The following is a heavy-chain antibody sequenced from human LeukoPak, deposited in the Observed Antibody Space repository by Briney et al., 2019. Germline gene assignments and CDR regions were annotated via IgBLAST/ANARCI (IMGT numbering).Heavy chain of an antibody. CDR3: AREDYYDSGSNDY. CDR2: INPSGGST. CDR1: GYTFTSYY. V-gene: IGHV1-46*01. J-gene: IGHJ4*02. Sequence: GASVKVSCKASGYTFTSYYMHWVRQAPGQGLEWMGIINPSGGSTSYAQKFQGRVTITRNPSISTAYMELSSLRSEDTAVYYCAREDYYDSGSNDYWGQGTLVTVSS. D-gene: IGHD3-22*01.